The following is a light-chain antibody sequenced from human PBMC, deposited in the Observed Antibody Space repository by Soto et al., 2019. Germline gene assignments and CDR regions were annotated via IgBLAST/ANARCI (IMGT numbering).Light chain of an antibody. CDR1: SRDVGGYNY. CDR2: NVS. CDR3: TSSTSGSVDV. J-gene: IGLJ1*01. Sequence: QSALTQAASVSGSPVQSITISCTGTSRDVGGYNYVSWYQQFPGKVPKLVIYNVSNRPSGESNRCCGSRAGKTASLTIAGLQAEDEADYFCTSSTSGSVDVFGTGTKVTVL. V-gene: IGLV2-14*01.